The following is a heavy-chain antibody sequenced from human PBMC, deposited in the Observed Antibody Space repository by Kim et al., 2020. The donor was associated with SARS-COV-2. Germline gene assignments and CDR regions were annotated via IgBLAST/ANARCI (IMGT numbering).Heavy chain of an antibody. D-gene: IGHD1-7*01. CDR3: VRDTGTDINPEGLGPHSFDS. CDR2: LFHLRGT. V-gene: IGHV4-4*02. J-gene: IGHJ4*02. Sequence: SETLSLTCTVSGDTIVSDSWWTWVRQPPGKGLEWIGLLFHLRGTEYNPSLKSRVTISMDKLNNQFSLKMTSVIAAEAAVYYCVRDTGTDINPEGLGPHSFDSWGQGLLVSVSP. CDR1: GDTIVSDSW.